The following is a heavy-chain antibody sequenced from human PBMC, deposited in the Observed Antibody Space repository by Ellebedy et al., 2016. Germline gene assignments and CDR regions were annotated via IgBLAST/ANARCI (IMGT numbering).Heavy chain of an antibody. D-gene: IGHD2-21*01. CDR2: IYHSGST. CDR1: GGSISSGGYS. J-gene: IGHJ3*02. V-gene: IGHV4-30-2*01. CDR3: ARVMWFGAFDI. Sequence: SETLSLTCAVSGGSISSGGYSWSWIRQPPGKGLEWIGCIYHSGSTYYNPSLKSRVTISVDRSKNQFSLKLSSVTAADTAVYYCARVMWFGAFDIWGQGTMVTVSS.